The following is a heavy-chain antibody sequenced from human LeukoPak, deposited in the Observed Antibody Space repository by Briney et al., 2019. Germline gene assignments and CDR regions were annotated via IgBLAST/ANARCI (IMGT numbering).Heavy chain of an antibody. CDR2: INHSGST. Sequence: SETLSLTCAVYGGSFSGYYWSWIRQPPGKGLEWIGEINHSGSTNYNPSLKSRVTISVDKSKNQFSLKLSSVTAADTAVYYCARDRGSSGWSLWYYYMDVWGKGTTVTISS. D-gene: IGHD6-19*01. CDR1: GGSFSGYY. J-gene: IGHJ6*03. V-gene: IGHV4-34*01. CDR3: ARDRGSSGWSLWYYYMDV.